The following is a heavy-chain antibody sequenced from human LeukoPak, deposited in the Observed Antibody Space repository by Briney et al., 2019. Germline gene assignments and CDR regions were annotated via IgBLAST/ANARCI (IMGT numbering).Heavy chain of an antibody. CDR1: GYTFTGYY. D-gene: IGHD3-22*01. Sequence: ASVKVSCKASGYTFTGYYMHWVRQAPGQGLEWMGWINPNSGGTNYAQKFRGRVTMTRDTSISTAYMVLSRLRSDDTAVYYCARVLYYYDSSGYYYDYWGQGTLVTVSS. V-gene: IGHV1-2*02. CDR3: ARVLYYYDSSGYYYDY. J-gene: IGHJ4*02. CDR2: INPNSGGT.